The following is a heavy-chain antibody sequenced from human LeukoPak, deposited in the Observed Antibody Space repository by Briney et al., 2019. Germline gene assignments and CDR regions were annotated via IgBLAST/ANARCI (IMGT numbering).Heavy chain of an antibody. J-gene: IGHJ5*02. Sequence: SETLSLTCTVSGGSISSYYWSWIRQPPGKGLEWIGYIYYSGSTNYNPSLKSRVTISVDTSKNQFSLKLSSVTAADTAVYYCARDRDLGGYPTAWGQGTLVTVSS. CDR2: IYYSGST. CDR1: GGSISSYY. CDR3: ARDRDLGGYPTA. D-gene: IGHD3-10*01. V-gene: IGHV4-59*12.